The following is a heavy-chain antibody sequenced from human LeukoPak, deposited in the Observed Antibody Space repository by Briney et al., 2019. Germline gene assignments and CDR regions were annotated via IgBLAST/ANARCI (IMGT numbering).Heavy chain of an antibody. D-gene: IGHD2-2*01. Sequence: GESLKISCKGSGYNFSNYWIGWVRQMPGKGLEWMGIIYPGDSDTRYSPSFQGQVTISSNKSISTAYLQWSSLKASDTAMFYCARQAACYADVCWFDPWGQETLVTVSS. J-gene: IGHJ5*02. V-gene: IGHV5-51*01. CDR3: ARQAACYADVCWFDP. CDR2: IYPGDSDT. CDR1: GYNFSNYW.